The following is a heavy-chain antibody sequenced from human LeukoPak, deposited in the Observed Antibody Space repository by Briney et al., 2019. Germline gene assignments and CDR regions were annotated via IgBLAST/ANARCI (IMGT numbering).Heavy chain of an antibody. CDR2: IEYDENRK. J-gene: IGHJ4*02. V-gene: IGHV3-30*03. CDR3: ARGYGENSDYHLKY. Sequence: PGGSLRLSCAASGFTFNSYVMHWVRQAPGKGPEWVAVIEYDENRKFYKDSVKGRFTVSRDNSKNMLYLQMNSLTTEDTAVYYCARGYGENSDYHLKYWGQGTLVTVSS. CDR1: GFTFNSYV. D-gene: IGHD4-11*01.